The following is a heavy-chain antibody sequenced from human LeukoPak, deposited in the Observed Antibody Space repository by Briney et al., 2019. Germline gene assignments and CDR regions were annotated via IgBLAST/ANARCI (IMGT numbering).Heavy chain of an antibody. CDR2: IIPIFGTA. Sequence: SVKVSCKASGGTFSSYAISWVRQAPGQGLEWMGGIIPIFGTANYAQKFQDRVTITADESTSTAYMELSSLRSEDTAVYYCARDPCGGDCYHAFDIWGQGTVVTVSS. D-gene: IGHD2-21*02. CDR3: ARDPCGGDCYHAFDI. V-gene: IGHV1-69*01. J-gene: IGHJ3*02. CDR1: GGTFSSYA.